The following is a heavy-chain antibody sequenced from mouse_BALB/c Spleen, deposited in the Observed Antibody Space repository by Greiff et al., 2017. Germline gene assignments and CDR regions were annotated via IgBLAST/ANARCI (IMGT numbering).Heavy chain of an antibody. CDR3: ARVGLYAMDY. Sequence: VQLQESGAELVRPGSSVKISCKASGYAFSSYWMNWVKQRPGQGLEWIGQIYPGDGDTNYNGKFKGKATLTADKSSSTAYMQLSSLTSEDSAVYFCARVGLYAMDYWGQGTSVTVSS. J-gene: IGHJ4*01. V-gene: IGHV1-80*01. CDR1: GYAFSSYW. CDR2: IYPGDGDT.